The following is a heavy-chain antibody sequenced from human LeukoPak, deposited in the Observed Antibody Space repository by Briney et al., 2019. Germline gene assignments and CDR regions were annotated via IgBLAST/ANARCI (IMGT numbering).Heavy chain of an antibody. Sequence: SEALSLTCAVYGGSFSGYYWSWIRQPPGKGLGWIGEINHSGSTNYNPSLKSRATISVDTSKNQFSLKLSSVTAADTAVYYCARERRGYYHKRNAFDIWGQGTMVTVSS. D-gene: IGHD3-22*01. V-gene: IGHV4-34*01. J-gene: IGHJ3*02. CDR3: ARERRGYYHKRNAFDI. CDR1: GGSFSGYY. CDR2: INHSGST.